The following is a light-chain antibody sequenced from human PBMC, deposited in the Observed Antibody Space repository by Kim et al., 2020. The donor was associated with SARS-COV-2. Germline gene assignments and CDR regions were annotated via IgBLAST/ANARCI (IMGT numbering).Light chain of an antibody. J-gene: IGKJ4*01. CDR3: QQSYSTPLT. CDR1: QTVLSY. Sequence: ASVGDRITNTCRASQTVLSYLCWYQQKPGQAPKLLIYCASTLQSGVPSRFSGSGSGTDFTLSISSLQPDDFATYYCQQSYSTPLTFGGGTKVDIK. CDR2: CAS. V-gene: IGKV1-39*01.